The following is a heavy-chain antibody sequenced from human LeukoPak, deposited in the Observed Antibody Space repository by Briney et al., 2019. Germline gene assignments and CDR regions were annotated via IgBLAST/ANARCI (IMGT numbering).Heavy chain of an antibody. Sequence: GGSLRLSCAASGFTFSSCGMHWVRQAPGKGLEWVAFIRYDGSNKYYADSVKGRFTISRDNSKNTLYLQMNSLRVDDTAVYYCGKDPNGDYIGAFDFWGQGTMVTVSS. CDR1: GFTFSSCG. V-gene: IGHV3-30*02. CDR2: IRYDGSNK. J-gene: IGHJ3*01. D-gene: IGHD4-17*01. CDR3: GKDPNGDYIGAFDF.